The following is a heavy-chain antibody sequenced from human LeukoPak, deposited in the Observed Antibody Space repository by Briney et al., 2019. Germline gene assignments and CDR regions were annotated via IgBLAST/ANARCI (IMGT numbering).Heavy chain of an antibody. Sequence: GGSLRLPCAASGFTFSSHSMNWVRQAPGKGLEWVSSISSSSSYIYYADSVKGRFTISRDNAKNSLYLQMNSLRAEDTAVYYCALIEYSSSDDAFDIWGQGTMVTVSS. CDR3: ALIEYSSSDDAFDI. D-gene: IGHD6-6*01. V-gene: IGHV3-21*01. CDR1: GFTFSSHS. J-gene: IGHJ3*02. CDR2: ISSSSSYI.